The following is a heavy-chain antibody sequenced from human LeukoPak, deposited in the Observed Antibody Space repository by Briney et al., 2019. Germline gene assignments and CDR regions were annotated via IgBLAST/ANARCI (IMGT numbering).Heavy chain of an antibody. D-gene: IGHD6-13*01. V-gene: IGHV3-23*01. CDR1: GFTFSAYA. CDR3: AKGALGSRRPYFFDY. CDR2: IGGSGGST. J-gene: IGHJ4*02. Sequence: PGGSLRLSCAASGFTFSAYAMSWVRQAPGKGLEWVSAIGGSGGSTYYADSVKGRFTVSRDNSKNTLYLQMNTLRAEDTAVYYCAKGALGSRRPYFFDYWGQGTLVTVSS.